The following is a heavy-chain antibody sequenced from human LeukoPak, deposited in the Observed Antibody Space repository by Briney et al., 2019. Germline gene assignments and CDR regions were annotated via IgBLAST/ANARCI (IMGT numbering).Heavy chain of an antibody. J-gene: IGHJ3*02. CDR3: ARREYSSSSGAFDI. V-gene: IGHV1-8*03. CDR2: MNPNSGNT. D-gene: IGHD6-6*01. CDR1: GYTFTSYD. Sequence: GASVKVSCKASGYTFTSYDINWVRQATGQGLEWMGWMNPNSGNTGYAQKFQGRVTITRNTSISTAYMELSSLRSEDTAVYYCARREYSSSSGAFDIWGQGTMVTVSS.